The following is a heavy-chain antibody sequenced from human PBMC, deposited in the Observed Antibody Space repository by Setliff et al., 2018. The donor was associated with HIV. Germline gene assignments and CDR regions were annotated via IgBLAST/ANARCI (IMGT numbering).Heavy chain of an antibody. J-gene: IGHJ6*03. Sequence: ASVKVSCKTSGGTFSSYAISWVRQAPGQGLEWMGGIIPVFGTTNYAQKFQGRVTITADESMTTAYMELSSLRSEDTALYYCARARRDSYDRGRRNHYYIDVWGKGTTVTVSS. D-gene: IGHD3-22*01. CDR3: ARARRDSYDRGRRNHYYIDV. V-gene: IGHV1-69*13. CDR2: IIPVFGTT. CDR1: GGTFSSYA.